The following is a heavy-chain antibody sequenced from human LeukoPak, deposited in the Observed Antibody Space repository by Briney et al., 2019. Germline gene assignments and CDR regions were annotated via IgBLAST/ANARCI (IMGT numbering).Heavy chain of an antibody. CDR1: GFTFSYYW. CDR3: TRDLTNWNDATFDI. J-gene: IGHJ3*02. D-gene: IGHD1-1*01. CDR2: KKQDGSDK. Sequence: GGSLRLSCAASGFTFSYYWMSWVRQAPGKGLEWVANKKQDGSDKYYVDSVKGRFTISRDNAKNSLYLQMNSLSAEDTAKYYCTRDLTNWNDATFDIWGQGTMVTVSS. V-gene: IGHV3-7*01.